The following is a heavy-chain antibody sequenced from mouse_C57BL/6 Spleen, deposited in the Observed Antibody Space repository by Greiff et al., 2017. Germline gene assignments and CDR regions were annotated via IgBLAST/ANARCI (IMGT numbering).Heavy chain of an antibody. J-gene: IGHJ2*01. CDR1: GYTFTDYE. CDR2: IDPDTGGT. D-gene: IGHD4-1*01. Sequence: QVQLQQSGAELVRPGASVTLSCKASGYTFTDYEMHWVKQTPVHGLEWIGAIDPDTGGTAYNQKFKGKAILTADKSSSTAYMELRSLTSEDSAVYYCTRYRTGTDYWGQGTTLTVSS. V-gene: IGHV1-15*01. CDR3: TRYRTGTDY.